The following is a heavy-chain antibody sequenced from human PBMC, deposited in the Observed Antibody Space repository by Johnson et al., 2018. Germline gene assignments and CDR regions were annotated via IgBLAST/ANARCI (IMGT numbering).Heavy chain of an antibody. D-gene: IGHD2-2*01. Sequence: QVQLVESGGALVQPGGYLRLSCAASGFTFSSYGMHWVRQAPGKGLEWVAVISYDGSNKYYADSVKGRFTISRDNSKITRYMQMNSLRAEDTAGYYWAKGGYCWSTRCYYEYYGMDGWGQGTTFTVAS. CDR2: ISYDGSNK. J-gene: IGHJ6*02. CDR1: GFTFSSYG. CDR3: AKGGYCWSTRCYYEYYGMDG. V-gene: IGHV3-30*18.